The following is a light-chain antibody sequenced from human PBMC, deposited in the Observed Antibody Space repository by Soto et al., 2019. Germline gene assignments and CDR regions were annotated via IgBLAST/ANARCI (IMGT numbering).Light chain of an antibody. CDR2: SNN. V-gene: IGLV1-44*01. J-gene: IGLJ7*01. CDR3: AAWEDSLNVPV. CDR1: SSNIGSNT. Sequence: QPVLTQPPSASGTPGQRVTISCSGSSSNIGSNTVNWYQQLPGTAPKLLIYSNNQRPSGVPDRFSGSKSGTSAALAISGLQSEDEADYYCAAWEDSLNVPVFGGGTQLTVL.